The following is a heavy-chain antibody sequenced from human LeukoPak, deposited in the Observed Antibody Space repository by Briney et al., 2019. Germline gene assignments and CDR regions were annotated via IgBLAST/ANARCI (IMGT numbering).Heavy chain of an antibody. J-gene: IGHJ6*02. CDR1: GFTFSSYW. CDR2: INSDGSST. CDR3: ARGSSSWAPRSGMDV. D-gene: IGHD6-13*01. Sequence: GGSLRLSCAASGFTFSSYWMHWVRQAPGKGLVWVSRINSDGSSTSYADSVKGRFTISRDNAKNTLYLQMNSLRAEDTAVYYCARGSSSWAPRSGMDVWGQGTTVTASS. V-gene: IGHV3-74*01.